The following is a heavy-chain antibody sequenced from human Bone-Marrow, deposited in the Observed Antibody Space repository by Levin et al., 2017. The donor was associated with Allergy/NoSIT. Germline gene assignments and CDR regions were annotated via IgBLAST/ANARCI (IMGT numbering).Heavy chain of an antibody. D-gene: IGHD3-9*01. CDR3: ARGGFDQAFDI. J-gene: IGHJ3*02. V-gene: IGHV3-74*01. CDR2: VNSDGSDT. Sequence: GGSLRLSCAASGFTFTSYWMHWVRQAPGKGLVWVSRVNSDGSDTIYADSVKGRFTISRDNAKNTLYLQMNSLRAEDTAVYYCARGGFDQAFDIWGPGTMVTVSS. CDR1: GFTFTSYW.